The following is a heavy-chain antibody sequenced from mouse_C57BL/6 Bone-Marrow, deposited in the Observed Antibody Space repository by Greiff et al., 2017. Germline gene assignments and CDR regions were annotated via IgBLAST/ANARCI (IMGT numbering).Heavy chain of an antibody. J-gene: IGHJ4*01. D-gene: IGHD1-1*01. CDR1: GFTFSSYG. CDR3: ARNLYGYDAMDY. V-gene: IGHV5-6*01. CDR2: ISSGGSYT. Sequence: EVQLVESGGDLVKPGGSLKLSCAASGFTFSSYGMSWVRQTPDKRLEWVATISSGGSYTYYPDSVKGRFTIARDNAKNTLYLQMSSLKSEDTAMYDCARNLYGYDAMDYWGQGTAVTVSS.